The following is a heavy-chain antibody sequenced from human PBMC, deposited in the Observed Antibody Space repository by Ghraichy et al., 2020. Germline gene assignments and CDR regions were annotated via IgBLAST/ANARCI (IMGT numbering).Heavy chain of an antibody. CDR2: ISGSGGST. Sequence: GGSLRLSCAASGFTFSSYAMSWVRQAPGKGLEWVSAISGSGGSTYYADSVKGRFTISRDNSKNTLYLQMNSLRAEDTAVYYCAKVPSYRSSWYYYSYGMDVWGQGKTVTGSS. CDR1: GFTFSSYA. CDR3: AKVPSYRSSWYYYSYGMDV. J-gene: IGHJ6*02. V-gene: IGHV3-23*01. D-gene: IGHD6-13*01.